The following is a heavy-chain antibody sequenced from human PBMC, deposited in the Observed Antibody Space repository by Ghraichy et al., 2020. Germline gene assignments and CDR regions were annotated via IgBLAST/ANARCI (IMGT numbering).Heavy chain of an antibody. Sequence: SETLSLTCAVYGGSFSGYYWSWIRQPPGKGLEWIGEINHSGSTNYNPSLKSRVTISVDTSKNQFSLKLSSVTAADTAVYYCARVGRMNGAKYFQHWGQGTLVTVSS. V-gene: IGHV4-34*01. J-gene: IGHJ1*01. D-gene: IGHD1-1*01. CDR1: GGSFSGYY. CDR2: INHSGST. CDR3: ARVGRMNGAKYFQH.